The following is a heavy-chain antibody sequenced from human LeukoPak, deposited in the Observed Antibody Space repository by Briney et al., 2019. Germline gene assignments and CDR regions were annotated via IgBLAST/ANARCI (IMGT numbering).Heavy chain of an antibody. V-gene: IGHV1-2*02. J-gene: IGHJ5*02. CDR3: ARGWRFLTWFDP. Sequence: GASVKVSCKASGGTFSSYAISWVRQAPGQGLEWMGWINPNSGGTNYAQKFQGRVTMTRDTSISTAYMELSRLRSDDTAVYYCARGWRFLTWFDPWGQGTLVTVSS. CDR1: GGTFSSYA. CDR2: INPNSGGT. D-gene: IGHD3-3*01.